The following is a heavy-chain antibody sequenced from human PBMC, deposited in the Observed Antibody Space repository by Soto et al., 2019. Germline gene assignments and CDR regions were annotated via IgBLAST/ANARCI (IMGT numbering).Heavy chain of an antibody. D-gene: IGHD6-13*01. CDR3: ARKGAAASYAHYYMDV. V-gene: IGHV4-59*01. Sequence: QVQLQESGPGLVKPSETLSLTCTVSGGSISPYYWSWIRQPPGKGLEWIGYVYYSGNTNYNPSLESRVTRSVDTSRNQFSLNLTSATAADTAVYYCARKGAAASYAHYYMDVWGRGTTVTVSS. CDR2: VYYSGNT. CDR1: GGSISPYY. J-gene: IGHJ6*03.